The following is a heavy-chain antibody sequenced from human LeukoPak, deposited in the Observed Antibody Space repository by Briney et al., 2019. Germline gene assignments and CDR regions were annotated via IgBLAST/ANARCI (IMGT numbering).Heavy chain of an antibody. V-gene: IGHV4-39*01. Sequence: SETLSLTCTVSGGSIAISSHHWEWIRQPPGKGLEWIGSMHYSGTTYYNPSLKSRATMSVDTSKNQFSLKLSSVTAADTAVYYCARQYCSGGSCYSAVGYWGQGTLVTVSS. J-gene: IGHJ4*02. D-gene: IGHD2-15*01. CDR1: GGSIAISSHH. CDR3: ARQYCSGGSCYSAVGY. CDR2: MHYSGTT.